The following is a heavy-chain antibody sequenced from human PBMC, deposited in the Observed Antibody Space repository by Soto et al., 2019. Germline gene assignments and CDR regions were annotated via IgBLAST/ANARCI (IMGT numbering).Heavy chain of an antibody. D-gene: IGHD3-3*01. CDR3: WRDYCDFWSGYRVPPPIDY. J-gene: IGHJ4*02. CDR1: GYTFTNYG. CDR2: ISAYNGNT. V-gene: IGHV1-18*01. Sequence: QVQLVQSGADVKKPGASVKVSCKASGYTFTNYGISWVRQAPGQGLEWMGWISAYNGNTNYAQKLQGRLTMTTATSTSRAYMEQGSLRSDDAAVDYCWRDYCDFWSGYRVPPPIDYWGQGSLVTVSS.